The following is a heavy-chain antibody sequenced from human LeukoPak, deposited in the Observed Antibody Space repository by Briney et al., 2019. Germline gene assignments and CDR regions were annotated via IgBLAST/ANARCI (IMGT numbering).Heavy chain of an antibody. J-gene: IGHJ6*03. CDR1: GFTFDDYT. V-gene: IGHV3-43*01. CDR2: IRWDGGST. CDR3: ARAPDYFYYYYMDV. Sequence: PGGSLRLSCAASGFTFDDYTMHWVRQAPGKGLEWVSLIRWDGGSTYYADSVKGRFTISRDNSKNSLYLQMNSLRAEDTAVYYCARAPDYFYYYYMDVWGKGTTVTISS.